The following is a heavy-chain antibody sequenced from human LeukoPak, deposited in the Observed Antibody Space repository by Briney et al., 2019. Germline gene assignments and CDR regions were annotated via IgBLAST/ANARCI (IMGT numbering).Heavy chain of an antibody. V-gene: IGHV3-21*01. CDR1: GXTFSSYS. D-gene: IGHD3-9*01. CDR2: ISSSGSYI. J-gene: IGHJ4*02. Sequence: PGGSLRLSCAASGXTFSSYSVNWVRQAPGKGLEWVSSISSSGSYIYYADSVKGRFTISRDNAKNTLYLQMNSLRAEDTAVYYCARGAISTFDYWGQGTLVTVSS. CDR3: ARGAISTFDY.